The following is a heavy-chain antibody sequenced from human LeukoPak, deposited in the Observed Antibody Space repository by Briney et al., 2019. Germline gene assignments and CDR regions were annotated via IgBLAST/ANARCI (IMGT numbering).Heavy chain of an antibody. D-gene: IGHD2-2*01. J-gene: IGHJ5*02. CDR2: ISSSGSTI. Sequence: GGSLRLSCAASGFTLSDYYMSGIRQAPGKGLEWVSYISSSGSTIYYADSVKGRFTISRDNAKNSLYLQMNSLRAEDTAVYYCARGLGLPAANNWFDPWGQGTLVTVSS. CDR3: ARGLGLPAANNWFDP. V-gene: IGHV3-11*01. CDR1: GFTLSDYY.